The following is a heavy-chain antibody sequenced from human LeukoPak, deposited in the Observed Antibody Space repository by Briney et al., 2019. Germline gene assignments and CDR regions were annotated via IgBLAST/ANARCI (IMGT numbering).Heavy chain of an antibody. CDR3: ARDSDYHASGHDY. J-gene: IGHJ4*02. D-gene: IGHD3-10*01. CDR2: LHSSGTT. V-gene: IGHV4-4*07. CDR1: GDSISSYY. Sequence: SETLSLTCTVSGDSISSYYWIWIRQSAGRGLEWIGRLHSSGTTNYNPYLESRVTMSVDTSKNQFSLMLSSVTAADTAIYYCARDSDYHASGHDYWGQGTLVSVSS.